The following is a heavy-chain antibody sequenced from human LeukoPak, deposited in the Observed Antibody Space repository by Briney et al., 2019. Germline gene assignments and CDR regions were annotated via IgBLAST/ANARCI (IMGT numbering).Heavy chain of an antibody. Sequence: RASVKVPCKVSGYTLTELSMHWVRQAPGKGLEWMGGFDPEDGETIYAQKFQGRVTMTEDTSTDTAYMELSSLRSEDTAVYYCATVRKYSSSWGAFDIWGQGTMVTVSS. CDR3: ATVRKYSSSWGAFDI. J-gene: IGHJ3*02. CDR2: FDPEDGET. D-gene: IGHD6-13*01. V-gene: IGHV1-24*01. CDR1: GYTLTELS.